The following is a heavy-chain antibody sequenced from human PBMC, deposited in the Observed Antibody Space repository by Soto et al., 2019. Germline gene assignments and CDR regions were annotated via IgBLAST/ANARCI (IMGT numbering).Heavy chain of an antibody. CDR2: ILYGGSHK. D-gene: IGHD2-8*01. Sequence: PGGSLRLSCAASGFAFSNYGMYWVRQAPGKGLEWVGAILYGGSHKFYADSVKGRFTISRDNPKNTLYLQMNSLRAEDTAVYCCAKHLVYCTNGVCRYNWCGCCRQGDLVTVS. V-gene: IGHV3-30*18. CDR1: GFAFSNYG. CDR3: AKHLVYCTNGVCRYNWCGC. J-gene: IGHJ5*01.